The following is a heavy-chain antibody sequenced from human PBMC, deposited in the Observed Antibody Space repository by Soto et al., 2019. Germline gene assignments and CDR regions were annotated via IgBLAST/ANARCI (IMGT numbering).Heavy chain of an antibody. CDR3: ANGGGGYSYGPFYYGMDV. Sequence: RRLSCAASGFTFSNYGIHWVRQAPGKGLEWVALISYDGSNKFYADSVKGRFTISRDNSKNTLYLQMYSLRVEDTAVYYCANGGGGYSYGPFYYGMDVWGQGTTVTVSS. CDR1: GFTFSNYG. CDR2: ISYDGSNK. J-gene: IGHJ6*02. V-gene: IGHV3-30*18. D-gene: IGHD5-18*01.